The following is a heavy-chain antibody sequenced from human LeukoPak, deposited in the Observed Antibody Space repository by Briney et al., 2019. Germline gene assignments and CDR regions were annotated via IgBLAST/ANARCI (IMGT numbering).Heavy chain of an antibody. CDR2: SSGTGTTT. Sequence: AGGPLRLSCAASGLTFSDYYMTWIRQAPGKGLEWVSSSSGTGTTTYSADSVRGRFTVSRDNARNSLFLHMNSLRAEDTAVYYCAVQITMIVVVPYFDYWGQGTLVTVSS. CDR1: GLTFSDYY. D-gene: IGHD3-22*01. V-gene: IGHV3-11*04. CDR3: AVQITMIVVVPYFDY. J-gene: IGHJ4*02.